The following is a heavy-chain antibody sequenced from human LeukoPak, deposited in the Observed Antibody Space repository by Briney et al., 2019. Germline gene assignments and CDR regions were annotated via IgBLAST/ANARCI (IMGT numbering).Heavy chain of an antibody. CDR2: IYWDDDK. J-gene: IGHJ5*02. V-gene: IGHV2-5*02. CDR1: GFSLSTSGVG. Sequence: SGPTLVNPTQTLTLTCTFSGFSLSTSGVGVGWIRQPPGKALEWLALIYWDDDKRYSPSLKSRLTITKDTSKNQVVLTMTNMDPVDTATYYCAHRLWAFDYYGSGDNWFDPWGQGTLVTVSS. CDR3: AHRLWAFDYYGSGDNWFDP. D-gene: IGHD3-10*01.